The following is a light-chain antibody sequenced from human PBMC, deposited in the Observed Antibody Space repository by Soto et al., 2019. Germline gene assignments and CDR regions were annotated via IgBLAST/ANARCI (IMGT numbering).Light chain of an antibody. CDR1: QVVSTW. Sequence: DIQMTQSPASVSASAGDRVTITCRASQVVSTWIAWFQQKPGQAPKLLIYAASLLQSGVPSRFNGSGSGTEFTLTISSLQPEDSATYFCQQANSFPVTFGQGTKVEI. CDR3: QQANSFPVT. CDR2: AAS. V-gene: IGKV1-12*01. J-gene: IGKJ2*01.